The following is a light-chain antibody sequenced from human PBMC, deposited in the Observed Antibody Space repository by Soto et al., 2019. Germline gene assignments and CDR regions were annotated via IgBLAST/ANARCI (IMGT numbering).Light chain of an antibody. V-gene: IGLV2-14*03. Sequence: QSVLTQPASVSGSPGQSITISCTGTSSDVGAYNYVSWYQQHPGKAPKLMIYDVSNRPSGVSNRFSGSKSVNTASLTISGLQAEDDADYYCSSYTSSSTVIFGVGTKLTVL. CDR2: DVS. CDR1: SSDVGAYNY. CDR3: SSYTSSSTVI. J-gene: IGLJ2*01.